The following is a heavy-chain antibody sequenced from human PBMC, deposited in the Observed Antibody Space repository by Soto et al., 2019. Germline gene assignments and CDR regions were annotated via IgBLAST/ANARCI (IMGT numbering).Heavy chain of an antibody. D-gene: IGHD2-8*01. Sequence: SPGLCCAASGFPVTPSNMNWVRQAPGKGLEWVSSISNYDNTAYADSVKGRFTVSRDNAKNSLFLQMNSLRAEYSAVYYCILYDALGFAGWGQGALVPF. J-gene: IGHJ1*01. V-gene: IGHV3-21*01. CDR1: GFPVTPSN. CDR3: ILYDALGFAG. CDR2: ISNYDNT.